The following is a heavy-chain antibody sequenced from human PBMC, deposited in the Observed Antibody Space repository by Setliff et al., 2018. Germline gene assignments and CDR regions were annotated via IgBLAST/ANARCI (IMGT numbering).Heavy chain of an antibody. CDR2: ISSSSSYI. D-gene: IGHD1-26*01. V-gene: IGHV3-21*01. J-gene: IGHJ3*02. Sequence: GGSLRLSCAASGFTFSSYSMNWVRQAPGKGLEWVSSISSSSSYIYYADSVKGRFTISRDNAKNSLYLQMNSLGAEDTAVYYCASPSGSYVSDAFDIWGQGTMVTVSS. CDR3: ASPSGSYVSDAFDI. CDR1: GFTFSSYS.